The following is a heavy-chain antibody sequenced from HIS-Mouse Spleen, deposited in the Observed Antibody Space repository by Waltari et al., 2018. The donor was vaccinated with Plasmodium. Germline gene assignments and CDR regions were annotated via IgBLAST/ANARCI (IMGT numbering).Heavy chain of an antibody. V-gene: IGHV4-39*07. Sequence: QLQLQESGPGLVKPSETLSLTCTVSGGSISSSRYSWGWIRQPPGKGLEWIGSIYYSGSTYYNPSLKSRVTISVDTSKNQFSLKLSSVTAADTAVYYCARGRGACFDYWGQGTLVTVSS. CDR2: IYYSGST. J-gene: IGHJ4*02. D-gene: IGHD3-16*01. CDR1: GGSISSSRYS. CDR3: ARGRGACFDY.